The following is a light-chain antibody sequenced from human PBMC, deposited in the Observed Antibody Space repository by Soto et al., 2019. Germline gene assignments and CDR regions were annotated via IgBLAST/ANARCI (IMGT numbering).Light chain of an antibody. Sequence: QSVLTQPPSVSGAPGQRVTISCTGSGSSIGAGYDVHWYQQLPGTAPKLLIYANNNRPSGVPDRFSGSKSNTSASLAITGLQAEDEADYYFQSYDNILSGVVLGGGTMVTVL. J-gene: IGLJ2*01. CDR3: QSYDNILSGVV. V-gene: IGLV1-40*01. CDR2: ANN. CDR1: GSSIGAGYD.